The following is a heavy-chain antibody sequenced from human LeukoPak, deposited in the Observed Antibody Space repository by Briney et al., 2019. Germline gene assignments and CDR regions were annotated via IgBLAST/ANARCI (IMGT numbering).Heavy chain of an antibody. D-gene: IGHD5-12*01. Sequence: GGSLRLSCAASGFTFSSYSMNWVRQAPGKGLEWVSSISSSSSYIYYADSVKGRFTISRDNAKNSLYLQMNSLRAEDTAVYYCARGGYSGYDFDYWGQGTLVTVSS. V-gene: IGHV3-21*01. CDR2: ISSSSSYI. CDR3: ARGGYSGYDFDY. CDR1: GFTFSSYS. J-gene: IGHJ4*02.